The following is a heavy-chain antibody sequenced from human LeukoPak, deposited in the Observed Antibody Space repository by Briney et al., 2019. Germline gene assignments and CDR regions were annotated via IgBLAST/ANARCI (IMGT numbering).Heavy chain of an antibody. Sequence: ASVKVSCKASGYTFTSYYMHWVRQAPGQGLEWMGIINPSGGSTSYAQKFQGRVTMTRDTSTSTVYMELSGLRSEDTAVYYCARDGCVKDPFGGSCTSGWYYYYGMDAWGQGTTVTVSS. CDR2: INPSGGST. D-gene: IGHD2-15*01. J-gene: IGHJ6*02. CDR3: ARDGCVKDPFGGSCTSGWYYYYGMDA. V-gene: IGHV1-46*01. CDR1: GYTFTSYY.